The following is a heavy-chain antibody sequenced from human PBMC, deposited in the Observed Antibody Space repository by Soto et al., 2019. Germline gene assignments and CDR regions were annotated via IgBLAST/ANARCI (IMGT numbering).Heavy chain of an antibody. D-gene: IGHD3-10*01. Sequence: PGGSLILSCAASGFTFSSYAMSWVRQAPGKGLEWVSAISGSGGSTYYADSVKGRFTISRDNSKNTLYLQMNSLRAEDTAVYYCAKTLFLWFGELFIFDSLCQGTLLTVSS. CDR1: GFTFSSYA. V-gene: IGHV3-23*01. J-gene: IGHJ4*02. CDR3: AKTLFLWFGELFIFDS. CDR2: ISGSGGST.